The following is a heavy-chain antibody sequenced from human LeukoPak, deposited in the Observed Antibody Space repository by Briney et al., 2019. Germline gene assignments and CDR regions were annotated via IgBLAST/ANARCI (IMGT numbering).Heavy chain of an antibody. J-gene: IGHJ4*02. V-gene: IGHV4-59*01. CDR3: ARGGGCITTSCDFDY. Sequence: PSETLSLTCSVSGLSISSYYWSWIRQSPGKGLEWIGYISYSGTTNYNPSLNSRVTISLDTSKNQFSLKLSSVTAADTAVYYCARGGGCITTSCDFDYWGQGTLVTVSS. CDR2: ISYSGTT. D-gene: IGHD2-2*01. CDR1: GLSISSYY.